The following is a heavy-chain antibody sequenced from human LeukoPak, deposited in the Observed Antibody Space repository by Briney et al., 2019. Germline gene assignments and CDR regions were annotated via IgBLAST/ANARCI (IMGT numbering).Heavy chain of an antibody. D-gene: IGHD2-15*01. CDR2: ISYSGST. V-gene: IGHV4-59*01. CDR3: ARGMGGPDY. J-gene: IGHJ4*02. CDR1: GGSISTYY. Sequence: SETLSLTCTVSGGSISTYYWSWIRQPPGKGLEWIGYISYSGSTNYNPSLKSRVTMSVDTSKNQFSLKLSSVTAADTAVYYCARGMGGPDYWGQGTLVTVSS.